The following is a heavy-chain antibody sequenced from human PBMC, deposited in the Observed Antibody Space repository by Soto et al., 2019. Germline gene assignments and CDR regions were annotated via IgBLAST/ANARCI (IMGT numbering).Heavy chain of an antibody. CDR1: GFTFSSYT. V-gene: IGHV3-30-3*01. D-gene: IGHD3-22*01. CDR3: ARTDSSLFDI. CDR2: ISYDGSNK. J-gene: IGHJ3*02. Sequence: PGGSLRLSCAASGFTFSSYTMHWVRQAPGKGLEWVAVISYDGSNKYYADSVKGRFTISRDNSKNTLYLQMNSLRAEDTAVYYCARTDSSLFDIWGHGTMVTLSS.